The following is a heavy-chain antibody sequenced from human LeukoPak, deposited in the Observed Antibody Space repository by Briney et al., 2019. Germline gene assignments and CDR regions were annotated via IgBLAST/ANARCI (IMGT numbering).Heavy chain of an antibody. D-gene: IGHD6-13*01. CDR1: GFTFSSYS. V-gene: IGHV3-21*01. J-gene: IGHJ4*02. CDR3: ARVSSSSWWALDY. CDR2: ISSSSSYI. Sequence: GGSLRLSCAASGFTFSSYSMNWVRQAPGKGLEWVSSISSSSSYIYYADSVKGRFTISRDNAKNSLYLQMNSLRAEDTAVYYCARVSSSSWWALDYWGQGTLVTVSS.